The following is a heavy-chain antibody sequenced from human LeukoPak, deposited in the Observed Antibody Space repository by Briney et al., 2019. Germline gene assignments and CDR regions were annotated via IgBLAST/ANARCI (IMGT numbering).Heavy chain of an antibody. CDR3: AKPAGWYYDSSGYFNY. J-gene: IGHJ4*02. CDR1: GFTFSSYA. D-gene: IGHD3-22*01. CDR2: ISGSGTST. Sequence: GGSLRLPCTASGFTFSSYAMNWVRQAPGKGLEWVSGISGSGTSTYYADSVKGRFTISRDNSKNTLYLQMNSLRAEDTAVYYCAKPAGWYYDSSGYFNYWGQGILVTVSS. V-gene: IGHV3-23*01.